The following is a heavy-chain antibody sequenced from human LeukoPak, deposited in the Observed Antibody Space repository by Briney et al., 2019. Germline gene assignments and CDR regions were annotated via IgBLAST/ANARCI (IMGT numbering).Heavy chain of an antibody. Sequence: GGSLRLSCAASGFTFSIYGMSWVRQAPGKGLEWVSAMSGSGGSTYYADSVKGRFTISRDNSKNTLYLQMNSLRAEDTAVYYCAKDGYYDSSAYYYVRYFDLWGRGTLVTISS. V-gene: IGHV3-23*01. CDR2: MSGSGGST. D-gene: IGHD3-22*01. J-gene: IGHJ2*01. CDR1: GFTFSIYG. CDR3: AKDGYYDSSAYYYVRYFDL.